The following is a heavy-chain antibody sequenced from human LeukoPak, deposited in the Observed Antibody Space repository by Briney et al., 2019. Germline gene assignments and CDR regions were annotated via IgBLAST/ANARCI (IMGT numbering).Heavy chain of an antibody. Sequence: SETLSLTCTVSGGSISSYYWSWIRQPPGKGLEWIGYIYYSGSTNDNPSLKSRVTISVDTSKNQFSLKLSSVTAADTAVYYCARRGDYYDTSGYTDYFDYWGQGTLVTVSS. D-gene: IGHD3-22*01. CDR2: IYYSGST. J-gene: IGHJ4*02. CDR3: ARRGDYYDTSGYTDYFDY. V-gene: IGHV4-59*08. CDR1: GGSISSYY.